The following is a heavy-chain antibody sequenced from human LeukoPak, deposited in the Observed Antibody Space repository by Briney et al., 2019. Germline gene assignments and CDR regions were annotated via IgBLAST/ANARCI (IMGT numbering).Heavy chain of an antibody. J-gene: IGHJ3*02. Sequence: ASVKVSCKASGYTFTSYGISWVRQAPGQGREWMGWINPNSGGTNSAQKFQGRVTMTRDTSISTAYMELSRLTSDDTAVYYCAGAYSYGTDTFDIWGQGTMVTVSS. CDR2: INPNSGGT. CDR3: AGAYSYGTDTFDI. V-gene: IGHV1-2*02. D-gene: IGHD5-18*01. CDR1: GYTFTSYG.